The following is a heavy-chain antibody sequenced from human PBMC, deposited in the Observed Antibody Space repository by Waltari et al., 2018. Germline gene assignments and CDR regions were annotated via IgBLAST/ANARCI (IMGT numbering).Heavy chain of an antibody. D-gene: IGHD5-18*01. CDR3: ARDGPLQIQSWYSFDY. CDR1: GFTFSYHA. V-gene: IGHV3-30*07. Sequence: QVQLVESGGGVVHPGRSLRLSCEASGFTFSYHAMHWVRQAPGKRLEWVAGISYDGSDEYYADSGRGRFTISRDDSKDTVNLQMNSLRPEDTAVYYCARDGPLQIQSWYSFDYWGPGTTVTVSS. CDR2: ISYDGSDE. J-gene: IGHJ4*03.